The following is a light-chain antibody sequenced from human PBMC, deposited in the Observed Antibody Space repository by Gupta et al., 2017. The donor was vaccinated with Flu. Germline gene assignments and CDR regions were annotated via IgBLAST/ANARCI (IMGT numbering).Light chain of an antibody. CDR2: WAS. CDR3: QQNHTTNT. Sequence: DFVMTQSPDSLAVSLGERATINCKSSQSRFYSPNNRNYLAWYQHKPGQPPKLIIYWASIRESGDPDSFSGRGDAKDFTLTSSRRQDEDGAIYYEQQNHTTNTFGRGTKVDI. V-gene: IGKV4-1*01. J-gene: IGKJ4*01. CDR1: QSRFYSPNNRNY.